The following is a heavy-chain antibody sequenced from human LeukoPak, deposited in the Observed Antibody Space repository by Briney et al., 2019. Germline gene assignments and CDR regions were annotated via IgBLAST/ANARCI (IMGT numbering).Heavy chain of an antibody. J-gene: IGHJ4*02. CDR2: ISGSGGST. D-gene: IGHD5-18*01. CDR1: GFTFSSYA. CDR3: AKDVGREVDTADY. Sequence: GGSLRLSCAASGFTFSSYAMSWVRQAPGKGLEWVSAISGSGGSTYYADSVKGRFTISRDNSKYTLYLQMNSLRAEDTAVYYCAKDVGREVDTADYWGQGTLVTISS. V-gene: IGHV3-23*01.